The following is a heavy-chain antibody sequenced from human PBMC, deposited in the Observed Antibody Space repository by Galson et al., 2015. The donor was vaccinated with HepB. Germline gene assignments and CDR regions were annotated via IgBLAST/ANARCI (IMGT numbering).Heavy chain of an antibody. Sequence: SLRLSCAAPGFNFTMYWMSWIRQAPGKGLEWVANINRNGSEKYYVDSVKGRFTISRDNAKNSVFLQMSSLRVEDTAVYYCASRDCTGGACFDYWGQGTLVPVSS. CDR3: ASRDCTGGACFDY. V-gene: IGHV3-7*03. D-gene: IGHD2-8*02. CDR2: INRNGSEK. CDR1: GFNFTMYW. J-gene: IGHJ4*02.